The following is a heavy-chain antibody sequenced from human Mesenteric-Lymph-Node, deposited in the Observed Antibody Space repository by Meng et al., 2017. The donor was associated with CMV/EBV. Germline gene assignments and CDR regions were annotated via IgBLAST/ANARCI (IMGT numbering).Heavy chain of an antibody. Sequence: SETLSLTCTVSGGSISRSSYLWGWIRQPPGKGLEWIGSFYNSGSTYYNPSLKSRITVSVDTSKNQFSLKLSSVTAADTAVYYCARHAWFPGLVVPTAIKKLLVDLWGQGTLVTVSS. D-gene: IGHD2-2*02. CDR1: GGSISRSSYL. CDR2: FYNSGST. CDR3: ARHAWFPGLVVPTAIKKLLVDL. V-gene: IGHV4-39*01. J-gene: IGHJ4*02.